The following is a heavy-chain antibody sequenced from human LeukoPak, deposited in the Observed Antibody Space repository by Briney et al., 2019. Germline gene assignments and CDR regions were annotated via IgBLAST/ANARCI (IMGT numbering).Heavy chain of an antibody. V-gene: IGHV4-39*07. D-gene: IGHD6-19*01. Sequence: PSETLSLTCTVSGGSISSSSYYWGWIRQPPGKGLEWIGSIYYSGSTYYNPSLKSRVTISVDTSKNQFSLKLSSVTAADTAVYYCARVSESSSGWERIYYFDYWGQGTLVTVSS. J-gene: IGHJ4*02. CDR2: IYYSGST. CDR3: ARVSESSSGWERIYYFDY. CDR1: GGSISSSSYY.